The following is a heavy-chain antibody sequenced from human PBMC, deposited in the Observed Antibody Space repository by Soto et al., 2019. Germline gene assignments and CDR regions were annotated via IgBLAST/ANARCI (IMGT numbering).Heavy chain of an antibody. D-gene: IGHD5-12*01. CDR3: ARDRDGYNYWYFDL. CDR2: IIPIYGTA. Sequence: QVQLVQSGAEVKKPGSSVKVSCKVSGGTFSKYTINWVRQAPGQGLEWMAGIIPIYGTANYAQKFQGRISVTMDESTTTADMELRGLRSDDTAIYYCARDRDGYNYWYFDLWGRGSLITVSS. CDR1: GGTFSKYT. V-gene: IGHV1-69*01. J-gene: IGHJ2*01.